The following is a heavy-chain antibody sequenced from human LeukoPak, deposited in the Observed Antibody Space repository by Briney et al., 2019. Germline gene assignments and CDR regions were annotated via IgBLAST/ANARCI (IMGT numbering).Heavy chain of an antibody. D-gene: IGHD1-14*01. CDR2: IDSDGSST. CDR1: GFTFSSYW. Sequence: PGGSLRLSCAASGFTFSSYWMHWVRQAPGKGLVWVSRIDSDGSSTSYADSVKGRFTISRDNAKNTVFLQMNSLRADDTAVYYCARDAILGIHDYWGQGTLVTVSS. J-gene: IGHJ4*02. CDR3: ARDAILGIHDY. V-gene: IGHV3-74*01.